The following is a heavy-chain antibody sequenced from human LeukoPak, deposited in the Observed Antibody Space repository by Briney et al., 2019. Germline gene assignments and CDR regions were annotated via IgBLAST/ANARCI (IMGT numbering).Heavy chain of an antibody. CDR3: ARLGSWLLPRVYFDY. CDR1: GYTFTGYY. D-gene: IGHD3-22*01. CDR2: INPNSGGT. J-gene: IGHJ4*02. V-gene: IGHV1-2*06. Sequence: ASVKVSCKASGYTFTGYYMHWVRQAPGQGLEWMGRINPNSGGTNYAQKFQGRVTMTRDTSISTAYMELSRLRSDDTAVYYCARLGSWLLPRVYFDYWGQGTLVTVSS.